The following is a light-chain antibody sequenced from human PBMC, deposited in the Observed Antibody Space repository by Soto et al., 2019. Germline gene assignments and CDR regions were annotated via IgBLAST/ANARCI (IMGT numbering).Light chain of an antibody. J-gene: IGKJ5*01. Sequence: EVVMTQSPATLSVSLGERSTLSCRASQSVTSKLAWYQQKPGQAPGLXXYGASSRATGIPDRFSGSGSGTDFTLTISSLQSEDFAVYYCQQYNNWPPITFGQGTRLENK. V-gene: IGKV3D-15*01. CDR1: QSVTSK. CDR3: QQYNNWPPIT. CDR2: GAS.